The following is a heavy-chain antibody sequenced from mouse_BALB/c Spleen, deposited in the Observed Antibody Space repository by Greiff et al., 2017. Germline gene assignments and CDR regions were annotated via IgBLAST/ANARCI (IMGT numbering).Heavy chain of an antibody. Sequence: EVQLVESGGGLVQPGGSLKLSCAASGFTFSSYGMSWVRQTPDKRLELVATINSNGGSTYYPDSVKGRFTISRDNAKNTLYLQMSSLKSEDTAMYYCARDPLYDGYYWFAYWGQGTLVTVSA. CDR3: ARDPLYDGYYWFAY. CDR1: GFTFSSYG. J-gene: IGHJ3*01. CDR2: INSNGGST. D-gene: IGHD2-3*01. V-gene: IGHV5-6-3*01.